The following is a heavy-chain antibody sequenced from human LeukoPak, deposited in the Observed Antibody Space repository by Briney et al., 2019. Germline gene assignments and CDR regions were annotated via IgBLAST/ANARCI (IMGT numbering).Heavy chain of an antibody. CDR2: VYNSEIT. CDR3: AKGGGYSFRGDYYYYYMDV. D-gene: IGHD5-18*01. CDR1: GAAITGYC. V-gene: IGHV4-59*01. J-gene: IGHJ6*03. Sequence: AETLSLTCTVSGAAITGYCWSWIRQAPGQGLEFFGYVYNSEITNNYSSLTSRVTISVDTSKNQFSLKLNSMTAADTAVYYCAKGGGYSFRGDYYYYYMDVWGKGTTVTVSS.